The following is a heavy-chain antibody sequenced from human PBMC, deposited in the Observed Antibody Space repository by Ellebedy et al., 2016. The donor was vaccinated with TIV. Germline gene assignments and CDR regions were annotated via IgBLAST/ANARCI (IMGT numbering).Heavy chain of an antibody. CDR1: GFAFGDFA. J-gene: IGHJ5*02. D-gene: IGHD3-16*01. CDR3: ATTNTLGNWFQP. Sequence: ASVKVSCKASGFAFGDFAVQWVRQARGQRLEWIGWIDAGRGTSSYAQRFQERVNITRDMSTTTGYLELSRLRSDDTAVYYCATTNTLGNWFQPWGQGTLVTVSS. V-gene: IGHV1-58*01. CDR2: IDAGRGTS.